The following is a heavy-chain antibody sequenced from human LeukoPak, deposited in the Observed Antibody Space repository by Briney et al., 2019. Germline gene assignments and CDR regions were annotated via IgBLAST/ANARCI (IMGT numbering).Heavy chain of an antibody. V-gene: IGHV5-51*01. Sequence: GESLKISCKTSGYRFNSHWIGWVRQMPGKGLEWMGNIFPGDSDTRYSPSFQGQVTISADRSINTTYLQWSSLKASDTAMYYCVRGGDYGDSKWNYYTMDVWGQGTTVTVSS. CDR3: VRGGDYGDSKWNYYTMDV. D-gene: IGHD4-17*01. J-gene: IGHJ6*02. CDR1: GYRFNSHW. CDR2: IFPGDSDT.